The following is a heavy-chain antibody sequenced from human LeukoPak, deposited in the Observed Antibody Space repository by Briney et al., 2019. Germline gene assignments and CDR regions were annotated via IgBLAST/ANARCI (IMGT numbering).Heavy chain of an antibody. CDR2: ISWNSGSI. J-gene: IGHJ4*02. CDR1: GFTFDDYA. CDR3: AKSKAGYSSSWYGDY. D-gene: IGHD6-13*01. V-gene: IGHV3-9*01. Sequence: GRSLRLSCAASGFTFDDYAMHWVRQAPGKGLEWVSGISWNSGSIGYADSVKGRFTISRDNAKNSLYLQMKSLRAEDTALYYCAKSKAGYSSSWYGDYWGQGTLVTVSS.